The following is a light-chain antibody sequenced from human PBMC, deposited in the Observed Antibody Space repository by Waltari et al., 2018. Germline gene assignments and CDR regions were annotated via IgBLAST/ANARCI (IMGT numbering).Light chain of an antibody. Sequence: DIVMTQTPLSLSVTPGQPASISCKSSQSLLHSDGKTYLYWYLQKPGQSPQLLIYEVSIRFSGVPDKFSGSGSGTEFILKISRVEAEDVGVYYCMQSTQLPLTFGGGTKVEIK. CDR2: EVS. CDR1: QSLLHSDGKTY. J-gene: IGKJ4*01. CDR3: MQSTQLPLT. V-gene: IGKV2D-29*02.